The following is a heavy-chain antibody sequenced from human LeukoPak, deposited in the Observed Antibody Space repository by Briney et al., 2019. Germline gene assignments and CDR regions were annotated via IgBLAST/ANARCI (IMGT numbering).Heavy chain of an antibody. CDR3: ATVGANYYDSSGSPYFDY. D-gene: IGHD3-22*01. CDR2: FDPEDGET. J-gene: IGHJ4*02. Sequence: ASVKVSCKVSGYTLTELSMHWVRQAPGKGLEWMGGFDPEDGETIYAQKFQGRVTMTEDTSTDTAYMELSSLRSEDTAVYYCATVGANYYDSSGSPYFDYWGQGTLVTVSS. V-gene: IGHV1-24*01. CDR1: GYTLTELS.